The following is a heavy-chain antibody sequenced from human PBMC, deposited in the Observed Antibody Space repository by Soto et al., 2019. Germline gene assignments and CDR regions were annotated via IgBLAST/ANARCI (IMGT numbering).Heavy chain of an antibody. Sequence: GGSLRLSCAASGFTFSSYAMSWVRQAPGKGLEWVSAISGSGGSTYYADSVKGRFTISRDNSKNTLYLQMNSLRAEDTAVYYCARCEYSSSSVYYYYMDVWGKGTTVTVSS. J-gene: IGHJ6*03. CDR3: ARCEYSSSSVYYYYMDV. CDR2: ISGSGGST. D-gene: IGHD6-6*01. V-gene: IGHV3-23*01. CDR1: GFTFSSYA.